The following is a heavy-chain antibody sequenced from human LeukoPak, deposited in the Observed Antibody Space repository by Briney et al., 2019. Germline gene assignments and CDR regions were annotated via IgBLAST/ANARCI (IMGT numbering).Heavy chain of an antibody. D-gene: IGHD3-22*01. J-gene: IGHJ4*02. CDR1: GGTFSSYA. CDR2: IIPIFGTA. CDR3: ARDSSWDSSGYGFDY. Sequence: SVKVSCKASGGTFSSYAISWVRQAPGQGLEWMGRIIPIFGTANYAQKFQGRVTITTDESTSTAYMELSSLRSEDTAVYYCARDSSWDSSGYGFDYWGQGTLVTVSS. V-gene: IGHV1-69*05.